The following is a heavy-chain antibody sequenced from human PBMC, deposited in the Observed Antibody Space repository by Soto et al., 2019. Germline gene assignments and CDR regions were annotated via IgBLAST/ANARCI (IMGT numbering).Heavy chain of an antibody. J-gene: IGHJ4*02. Sequence: SGFTFSSYGMHWVRQAPGKGLEWVAVISYDGSNKYYADSVKGRFTLSRDNAKNTVFLQMSSLRAEDTAVYYCTRGRENYSYFDYWGQGIVVTVSS. CDR1: GFTFSSYG. D-gene: IGHD1-26*01. CDR2: ISYDGSNK. V-gene: IGHV3-33*05. CDR3: TRGRENYSYFDY.